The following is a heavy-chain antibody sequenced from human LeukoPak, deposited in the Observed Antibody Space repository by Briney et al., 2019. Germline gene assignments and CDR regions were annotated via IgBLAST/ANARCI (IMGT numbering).Heavy chain of an antibody. CDR2: IYYSGST. V-gene: IGHV4-59*12. Sequence: SETLSLTCTVSGGSISSYYWSWIRQPPGKGLEWIGYIYYSGSTNYNPSLKSRVTISVDTSKNQFSLKLSSVTAADTAVYYCARERNGEDYWGQGTLVTVSS. CDR1: GGSISSYY. J-gene: IGHJ4*02. D-gene: IGHD7-27*01. CDR3: ARERNGEDY.